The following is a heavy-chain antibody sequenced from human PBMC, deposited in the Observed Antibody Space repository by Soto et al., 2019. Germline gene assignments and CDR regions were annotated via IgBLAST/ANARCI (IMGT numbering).Heavy chain of an antibody. CDR1: GGTFSTYG. Sequence: GASVKVSCKASGGTFSTYGITWVRQASGQGLEWMGGFIPISGSINFAQKLQGRLTIIPDESTSTVYMELSSLTSEDTAVYYCASRERVDAFDVWGQGTMVTVS. D-gene: IGHD1-26*01. CDR3: ASRERVDAFDV. J-gene: IGHJ3*01. CDR2: FIPISGSI. V-gene: IGHV1-69*13.